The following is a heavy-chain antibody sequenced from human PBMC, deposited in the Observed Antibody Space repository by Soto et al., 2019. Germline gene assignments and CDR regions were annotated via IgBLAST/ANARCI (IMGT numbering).Heavy chain of an antibody. CDR2: ISWDGGST. D-gene: IGHD1-26*01. CDR3: SGAESPDTAYFSLY. J-gene: IGHJ4*02. Sequence: PGWSLRLSCAASGFTFDDYTMHWVRQAPGKGLEWVSLISWDGGSTYYADSVKGRFTISRDNSKNSLYLQMNSLNIEDSAVYYCSGAESPDTAYFSLYWGQGTPVTVS. CDR1: GFTFDDYT. V-gene: IGHV3-43*01.